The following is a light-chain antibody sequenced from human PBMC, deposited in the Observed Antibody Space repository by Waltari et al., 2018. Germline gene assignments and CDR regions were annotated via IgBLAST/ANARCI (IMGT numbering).Light chain of an antibody. Sequence: DIVMTQSPDSLAVPLGERANINCKSNQSVLHSSNNKNYLTWYQQKPGQPPKLLIYWASTRASGVPDRFSASGSGTDFTLTISSLQAEDVAVYYCQQHYTTLTWTFGQGTKVEI. CDR2: WAS. V-gene: IGKV4-1*01. CDR1: QSVLHSSNNKNY. J-gene: IGKJ1*01. CDR3: QQHYTTLTWT.